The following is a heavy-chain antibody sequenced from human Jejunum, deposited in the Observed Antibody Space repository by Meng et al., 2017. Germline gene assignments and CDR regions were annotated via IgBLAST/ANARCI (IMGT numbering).Heavy chain of an antibody. D-gene: IGHD6-13*01. CDR3: ASSIAAVVGYYFDY. J-gene: IGHJ4*02. CDR2: VYYNGDT. V-gene: IGHV4-31*03. CDR1: GGSFGSGGYY. Sequence: QVPLQESVPGLVKPSQTLSLPCTVSGGSFGSGGYYWSWIRQHPERGLEWIGYVYYNGDTYYNPSLKSRLAISVDTSKNQFSLKLSSVTAADTAVYYCASSIAAVVGYYFDYWGQGTLVTVSS.